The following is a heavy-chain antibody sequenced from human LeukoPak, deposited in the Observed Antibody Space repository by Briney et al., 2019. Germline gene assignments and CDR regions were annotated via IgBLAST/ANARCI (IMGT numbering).Heavy chain of an antibody. D-gene: IGHD1-26*01. CDR2: IWYDGSNK. CDR3: ARARGWEPNHYYYYMDV. Sequence: GGSLRLSCAVSGFTFNSYAMYWVRKAPGKGLEWVALIWYDGSNKYYADSVEGRFTISRDNSKNTLYLQMNSLRAEDTAVYYCARARGWEPNHYYYYMDVWGKGTTVTVSS. CDR1: GFTFNSYA. J-gene: IGHJ6*03. V-gene: IGHV3-33*01.